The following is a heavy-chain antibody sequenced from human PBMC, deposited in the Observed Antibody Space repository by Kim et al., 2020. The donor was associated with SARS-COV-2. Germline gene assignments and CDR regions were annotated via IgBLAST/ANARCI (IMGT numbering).Heavy chain of an antibody. CDR3: AREVSGSYYEDPLWGDAFDI. D-gene: IGHD1-26*01. V-gene: IGHV3-30*07. Sequence: RFTISRDNSKNTLYLQMNSLRAEDTAVYYCAREVSGSYYEDPLWGDAFDIWGQGTMVTVSS. J-gene: IGHJ3*02.